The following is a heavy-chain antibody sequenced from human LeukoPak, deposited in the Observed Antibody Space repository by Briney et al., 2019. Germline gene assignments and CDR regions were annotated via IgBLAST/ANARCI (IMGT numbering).Heavy chain of an antibody. V-gene: IGHV3-48*03. CDR1: GFTFSSYE. CDR2: ISSSGSTI. D-gene: IGHD3-10*02. J-gene: IGHJ6*04. Sequence: GGSRRLPCAASGFTFSSYEMNWVRQAPGKGLEWVSYISSSGSTIYYADSVKGRFTISRDNAKNSLYLQMNSLRAEDTAVYYCAELGITMIGGVWGKGTTVTISS. CDR3: AELGITMIGGV.